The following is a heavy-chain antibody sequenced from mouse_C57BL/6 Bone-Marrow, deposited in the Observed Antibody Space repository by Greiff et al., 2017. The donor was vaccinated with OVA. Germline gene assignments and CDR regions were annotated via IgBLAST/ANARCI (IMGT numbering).Heavy chain of an antibody. D-gene: IGHD6-2*01. Sequence: VKLQESGPELVKPGASVKISCKASGYAFSSSWMNWVKQRPGQGLEWIGRIHPADGDTNYNGKFKGKATLTADKSSSTAYMQLSSLTSEDSAVYFCARAPWEVSFDYWGQGTTLTVSA. V-gene: IGHV1-82*01. J-gene: IGHJ2*01. CDR1: GYAFSSSW. CDR3: ARAPWEVSFDY. CDR2: IHPADGDT.